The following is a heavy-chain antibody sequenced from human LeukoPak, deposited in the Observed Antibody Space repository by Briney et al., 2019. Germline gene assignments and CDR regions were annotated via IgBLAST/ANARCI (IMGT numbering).Heavy chain of an antibody. CDR2: IYYSGST. Sequence: LSLTXXXSGXSISSGGYYWSWIRQHPGTGLEWIGYIYYSGSTYYNPSLKSRVTISVDTSKNQFSLKLSSVTAADTAVYYCARIRVTTFDYWGQGTLVTVSS. V-gene: IGHV4-31*02. CDR3: ARIRVTTFDY. CDR1: GXSISSGGYY. D-gene: IGHD4-17*01. J-gene: IGHJ4*02.